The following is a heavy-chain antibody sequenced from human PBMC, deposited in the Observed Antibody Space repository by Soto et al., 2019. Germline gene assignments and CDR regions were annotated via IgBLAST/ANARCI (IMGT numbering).Heavy chain of an antibody. Sequence: SETLSLTCTVSGGSVSSGSYYWSWIRQPPGKGLEWIGYIYYSGSTNYNPSLKSRVTISVDTSKNQFSLKLSSVTAADTAVYYCAREVVVAATSPPSFGGFDPWGQGTLVTVSS. J-gene: IGHJ5*02. CDR3: AREVVVAATSPPSFGGFDP. CDR1: GGSVSSGSYY. CDR2: IYYSGST. D-gene: IGHD2-15*01. V-gene: IGHV4-61*01.